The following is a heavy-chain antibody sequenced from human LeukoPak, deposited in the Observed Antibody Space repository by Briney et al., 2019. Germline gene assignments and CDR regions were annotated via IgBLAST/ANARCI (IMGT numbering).Heavy chain of an antibody. CDR2: IRDSGGTT. D-gene: IGHD6-19*01. Sequence: GGSLRLSCAASGFTFSNYVMSWVRQAPGRGLEWISTIRDSGGTTYYADSVKGRFTISRDNSKNSLYLQMNSLRDEDTAVYYCARSIAVAGGRYGMDVWGQGTTVTVSS. J-gene: IGHJ6*02. CDR1: GFTFSNYV. V-gene: IGHV3-23*01. CDR3: ARSIAVAGGRYGMDV.